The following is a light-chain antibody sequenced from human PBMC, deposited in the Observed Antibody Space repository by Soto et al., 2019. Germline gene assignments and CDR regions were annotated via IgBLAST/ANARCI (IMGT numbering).Light chain of an antibody. CDR3: AAWDDSLSGPV. Sequence: QAVVTQPPSASGTPGQRVTISCSGSSSNIGGYYVYWYQQLPGTAPKLLIYSNTQRPSGVPDRFSGSKSGTSASLAISGLRSEDEADYYCAAWDDSLSGPVFGGGTQLTVL. CDR1: SSNIGGYY. CDR2: SNT. V-gene: IGLV1-47*02. J-gene: IGLJ3*02.